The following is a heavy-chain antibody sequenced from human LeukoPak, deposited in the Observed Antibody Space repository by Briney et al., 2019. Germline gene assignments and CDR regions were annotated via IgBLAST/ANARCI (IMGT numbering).Heavy chain of an antibody. CDR3: ARESDSSGYFDY. CDR1: AFTVNNKY. D-gene: IGHD3-22*01. V-gene: IGHV3-11*05. J-gene: IGHJ4*02. CDR2: ISSSRS. Sequence: GGTLRLSCADSAFTVNNKYMTWIRQAPGKGLEWVSEISSSRSYTSRSYTNYADSVKGRFTISRDNAKNSLSPQMDSLRAEDTAVYYCARESDSSGYFDYWGQGTLVTVSS.